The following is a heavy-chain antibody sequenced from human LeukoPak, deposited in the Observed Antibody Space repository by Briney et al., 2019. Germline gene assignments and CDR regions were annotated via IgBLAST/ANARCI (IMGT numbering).Heavy chain of an antibody. CDR2: IYHSGSS. CDR3: ARHRGCSYGACDY. J-gene: IGHJ4*02. D-gene: IGHD5-18*01. Sequence: SEALSLTCTVSGDSITTAHYYWGWIRQPPGKGLEWIGSIYHSGSSYYNPSLKSRVTISVDTSKDLLSLTLSSVTAADTAVYYCARHRGCSYGACDYWGQGTLVTVSS. CDR1: GDSITTAHYY. V-gene: IGHV4-39*01.